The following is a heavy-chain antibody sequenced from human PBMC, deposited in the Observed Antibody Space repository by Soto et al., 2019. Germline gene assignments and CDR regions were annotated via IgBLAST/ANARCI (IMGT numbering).Heavy chain of an antibody. CDR3: VSWMSAHFDY. J-gene: IGHJ4*02. CDR2: ISRDEDNT. Sequence: EVQLLESGGGLVQPGGSLRLSCAASGFTFSSYAMSWVRQAPGKGLEWVSTISRDEDNTHYADSVNGRFTISKDRSTNTLHLHMASLRAEDTAMYYCVSWMSAHFDYWGQGTLVTVSS. V-gene: IGHV3-23*01. D-gene: IGHD2-2*03. CDR1: GFTFSSYA.